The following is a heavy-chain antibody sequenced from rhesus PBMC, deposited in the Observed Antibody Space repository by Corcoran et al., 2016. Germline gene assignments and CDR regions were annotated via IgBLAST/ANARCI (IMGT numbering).Heavy chain of an antibody. V-gene: IGHV4-165*01. Sequence: QVQLQESGPGLVKPSETLSLTCAVSGGSFSGYYWGWIRQPPGKGLEWLGYISGSGGSTDYNPSLKSRVTISTDTSKNQFSLKLSFVTAADTAVYYCARAKWELVFDYWGQGVLVTVSS. J-gene: IGHJ4*01. D-gene: IGHD1-44*01. CDR1: GGSFSGYY. CDR3: ARAKWELVFDY. CDR2: ISGSGGST.